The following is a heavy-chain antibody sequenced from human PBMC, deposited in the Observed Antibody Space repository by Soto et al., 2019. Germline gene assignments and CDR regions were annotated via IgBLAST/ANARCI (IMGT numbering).Heavy chain of an antibody. J-gene: IGHJ3*01. D-gene: IGHD5-18*01. V-gene: IGHV1-18*01. Sequence: QVQLEQSGDAVKKPGASVKVSCKASGYNFRNFGITWVRQASGLGPEWLGWISGYNGRTSSARNFRDRVVLTTDTATNTAYMELRSLTSDDTAIYYCAREGYSSGFDPFDFWGQGTKVTVSS. CDR1: GYNFRNFG. CDR2: ISGYNGRT. CDR3: AREGYSSGFDPFDF.